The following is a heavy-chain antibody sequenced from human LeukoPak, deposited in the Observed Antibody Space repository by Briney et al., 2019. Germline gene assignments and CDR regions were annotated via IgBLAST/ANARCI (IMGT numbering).Heavy chain of an antibody. CDR3: ARDGSYCSGGSCYFGY. V-gene: IGHV4-38-2*02. D-gene: IGHD2-15*01. CDR2: IYHSGST. CDR1: GYSISSGYY. J-gene: IGHJ4*02. Sequence: PSETLSLTCTVSGYSISSGYYWGWIRQPPGKGLEWIGSIYHSGSTYYNPSLKSRVTISVDTSKNQFSLKLSSVTAADTAVYYCARDGSYCSGGSCYFGYWGQGTLVTVSS.